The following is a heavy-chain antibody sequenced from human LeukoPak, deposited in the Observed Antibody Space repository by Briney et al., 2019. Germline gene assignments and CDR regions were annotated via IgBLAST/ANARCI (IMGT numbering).Heavy chain of an antibody. CDR3: AKDLGNCSGGSCYNAFDI. CDR2: ISGSAYST. J-gene: IGHJ3*02. CDR1: GFTFSSFA. D-gene: IGHD2-15*01. Sequence: GGSLRLSCAASGFTFSSFAMSWVRQAPGKGLEWVSGISGSAYSTYYADSVKGRFTISRDNSHNTLYLQMNSLRAEDTAIYYCAKDLGNCSGGSCYNAFDIWGQGIMVTVSS. V-gene: IGHV3-23*01.